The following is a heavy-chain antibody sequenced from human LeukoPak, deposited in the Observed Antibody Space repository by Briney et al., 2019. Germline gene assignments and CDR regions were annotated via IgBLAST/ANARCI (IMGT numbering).Heavy chain of an antibody. CDR3: ARGEYNWNLYYYYYMDV. V-gene: IGHV3-7*01. Sequence: PGGSLRLSCAASGFTFSSYWMSWVRQAPGKGLEWVANIKQDGSEKYYVDSVKGRFTISRDNAKNSLYLQMNSLRAEDTAVYYCARGEYNWNLYYYYYMDVWGKGTTVTVSS. CDR2: IKQDGSEK. D-gene: IGHD1-20*01. J-gene: IGHJ6*03. CDR1: GFTFSSYW.